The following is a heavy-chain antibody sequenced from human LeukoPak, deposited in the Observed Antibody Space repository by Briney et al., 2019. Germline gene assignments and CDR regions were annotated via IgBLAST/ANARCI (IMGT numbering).Heavy chain of an antibody. CDR2: INTKGET. D-gene: IGHD2-21*01. Sequence: SETLSLTCTVSGVSMSAYQWSWVRQSPERGLEWIGCINTKGETSYNPSLKSRVTTSVDTSKSQSSLRLTSVTAADTAVYYCATSNDAKIAPFDHSGQGAPVTVSS. CDR1: GVSMSAYQ. CDR3: ATSNDAKIAPFDH. V-gene: IGHV4-4*09. J-gene: IGHJ4*02.